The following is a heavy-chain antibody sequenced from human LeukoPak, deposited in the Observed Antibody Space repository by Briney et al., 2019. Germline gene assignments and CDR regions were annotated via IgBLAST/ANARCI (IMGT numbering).Heavy chain of an antibody. Sequence: PGGSLRLSCAASGFTFSSYWMTWVRQAPGKGLEWVANIEEDGSEKNYVDSVKGRFTISRDNAKSSLYLQMNSLRAEDTAVYYCARGLLAAAGIDYWGQGALVTVSS. D-gene: IGHD6-13*01. CDR3: ARGLLAAAGIDY. J-gene: IGHJ4*02. CDR1: GFTFSSYW. V-gene: IGHV3-7*04. CDR2: IEEDGSEK.